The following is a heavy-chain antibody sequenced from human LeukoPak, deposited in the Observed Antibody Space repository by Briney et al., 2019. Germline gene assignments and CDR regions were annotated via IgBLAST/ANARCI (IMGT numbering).Heavy chain of an antibody. Sequence: PGRSLRLSCAASGFAFISYGMHWVRQAPGKWLEWVALISYDGDSEEYADSVKGRFTISRDNSKTTVYLQMNSLRPEDTAVYYCAKVGPRFGRHWYFDLWGRGTLVTVSS. CDR2: ISYDGDSE. V-gene: IGHV3-30*18. D-gene: IGHD3-10*01. J-gene: IGHJ2*01. CDR1: GFAFISYG. CDR3: AKVGPRFGRHWYFDL.